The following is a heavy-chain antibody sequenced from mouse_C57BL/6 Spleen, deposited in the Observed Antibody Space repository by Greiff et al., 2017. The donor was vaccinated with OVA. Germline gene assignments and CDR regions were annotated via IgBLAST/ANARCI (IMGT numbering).Heavy chain of an antibody. J-gene: IGHJ2*01. CDR1: GFNIKDDY. V-gene: IGHV14-4*01. CDR3: TTSLYGNYSDY. D-gene: IGHD2-1*01. CDR2: IDPENGDT. Sequence: VQLKQSGAELVRPGASVKLSCTASGFNIKDDYMHWVKQRPEQGLEWIGWIDPENGDTEYASKFQGKATITADTSSNTAYLQLSSLTSEDTAVYYCTTSLYGNYSDYWGQGTTLTVSS.